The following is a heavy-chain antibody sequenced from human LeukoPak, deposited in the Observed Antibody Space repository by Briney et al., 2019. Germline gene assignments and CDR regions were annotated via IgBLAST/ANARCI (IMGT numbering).Heavy chain of an antibody. Sequence: ASVTVSCKASGYTFTIYYMHWVRQAPGQGREWVGIINPSGGSTSYAQKFQDRVTMTRDTSTSTVTMELSSLTSEDTAVYYCARVEPVAGSFDYWGQGTLVTVSS. V-gene: IGHV1-46*01. D-gene: IGHD1-14*01. CDR2: INPSGGST. CDR3: ARVEPVAGSFDY. J-gene: IGHJ4*02. CDR1: GYTFTIYY.